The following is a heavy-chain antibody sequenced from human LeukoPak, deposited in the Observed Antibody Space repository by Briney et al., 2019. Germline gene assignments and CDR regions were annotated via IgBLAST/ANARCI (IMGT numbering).Heavy chain of an antibody. CDR2: ISAYNGNT. CDR1: GYPFKTYG. D-gene: IGHD3-22*01. J-gene: IGHJ4*02. CDR3: ARPYYYDGHFDY. Sequence: ASVKVSCKASGYPFKTYGISWVRQAPGQGLEWMGWISAYNGNTNYAQNLQGRVTMTTDTSTSTAYMELRSLRSDDTAVYYCARPYYYDGHFDYWGQGTLVTVSS. V-gene: IGHV1-18*01.